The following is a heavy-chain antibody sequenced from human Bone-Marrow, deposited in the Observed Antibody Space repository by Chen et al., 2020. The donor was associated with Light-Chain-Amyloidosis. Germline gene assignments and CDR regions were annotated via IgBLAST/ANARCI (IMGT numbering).Heavy chain of an antibody. V-gene: IGHV4-34*01. CDR3: ARYEPHFSDSIISGYTA. Sequence: QVELQQWGAGLLKPSETLSLTCGIHNGAFGDDYWTWIRQPPGKGLQWIAAMNHSGSANYNASLKSRTTISVDESKNQFSLRMISVTAADTAVYYCARYEPHFSDSIISGYTAWGQGTSVTVSS. J-gene: IGHJ5*02. D-gene: IGHD5-12*01. CDR2: MNHSGSA. CDR1: NGAFGDDY.